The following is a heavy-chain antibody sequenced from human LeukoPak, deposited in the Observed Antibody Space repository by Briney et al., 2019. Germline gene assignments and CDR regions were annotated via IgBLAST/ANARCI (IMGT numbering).Heavy chain of an antibody. D-gene: IGHD3-10*01. V-gene: IGHV1-18*01. CDR1: GYTFTSYG. Sequence: GASVKVSCKASGYTFTSYGINWVRQAPGQGLEWMGWISGYNANTNYAQKLQGRVTMTTDTSTSTAYMELRSLRSDDTAVYYCARVGKPYYGSGSYRGYFDYWGQGTLVTVSS. CDR3: ARVGKPYYGSGSYRGYFDY. CDR2: ISGYNANT. J-gene: IGHJ4*02.